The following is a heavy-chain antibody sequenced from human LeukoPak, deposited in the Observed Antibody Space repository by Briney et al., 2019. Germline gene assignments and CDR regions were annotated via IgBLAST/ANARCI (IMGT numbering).Heavy chain of an antibody. D-gene: IGHD6-19*01. Sequence: PGGSLRLSCAASGFTFSRHWMTWVRQAPGKGLEWVANIKEDGTKKNYVDSVKGRFTIFRDNAKNSLYLQMNSLRVEDTAFYYCAKDNRRHYTSGPNPDSLHWGQGALVTVSS. CDR3: AKDNRRHYTSGPNPDSLH. J-gene: IGHJ4*02. CDR2: IKEDGTKK. V-gene: IGHV3-7*03. CDR1: GFTFSRHW.